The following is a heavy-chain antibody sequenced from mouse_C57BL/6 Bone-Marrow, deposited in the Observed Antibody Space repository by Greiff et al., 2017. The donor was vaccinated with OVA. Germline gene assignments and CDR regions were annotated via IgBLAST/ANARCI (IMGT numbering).Heavy chain of an antibody. Sequence: QVQLQQPGAELVMPGASVKLSCKASGYTFTSYWMHWVKQRPGQGLEWIGEIDPSDSYTNYNQKFKGKSTLTLDKSSSTAYMQLSSLTSEDSAVYYCAREDWFAYWGQGTLVTVSA. CDR2: IDPSDSYT. V-gene: IGHV1-69*01. CDR3: AREDWFAY. J-gene: IGHJ3*01. CDR1: GYTFTSYW.